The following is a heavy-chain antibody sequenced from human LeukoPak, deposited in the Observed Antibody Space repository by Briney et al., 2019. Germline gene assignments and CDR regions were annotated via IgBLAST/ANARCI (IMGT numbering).Heavy chain of an antibody. CDR1: RFNVNNYW. D-gene: IGHD4-23*01. CDR3: VKDFGGNSDY. CDR2: INEDGRVT. Sequence: GGSLRLSCVASRFNVNNYWMHWVRQAPGKGLVWVSRINEDGRVTSYAGSVRGRFTISRDSVENTLHLQMNSLRAEDTAAYYCVKDFGGNSDYWGQGTLVTVSS. J-gene: IGHJ4*02. V-gene: IGHV3-74*01.